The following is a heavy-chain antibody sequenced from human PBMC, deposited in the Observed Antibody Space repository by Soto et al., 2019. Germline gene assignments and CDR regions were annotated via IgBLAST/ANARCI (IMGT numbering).Heavy chain of an antibody. D-gene: IGHD1-26*01. Sequence: SETLSLTCTVSGGSISSYYWSWIRQPPGKGLEWIGYIYYSGSTNYNPSLKSRVTISVDTSKNQFSLKLSSVTAADTAVYYCASNSGSYYDYLQHCGQGTLVTVYS. CDR3: ASNSGSYYDYLQH. CDR1: GGSISSYY. V-gene: IGHV4-59*01. J-gene: IGHJ1*01. CDR2: IYYSGST.